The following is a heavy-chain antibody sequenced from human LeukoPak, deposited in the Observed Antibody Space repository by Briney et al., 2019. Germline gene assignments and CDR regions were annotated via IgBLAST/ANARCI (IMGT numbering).Heavy chain of an antibody. CDR2: INPNSGGT. D-gene: IGHD2-2*02. V-gene: IGHV1-2*02. J-gene: IGHJ4*02. CDR1: GYTFTGYY. Sequence: ASVKVSCKASGYTFTGYYMHWVRQAPGQGLEWMGWINPNSGGTNYAQKFQGRVTMTRDTSISTAYMELSRLRSDDTAVYYCARDYCSSTSCYKVEADYWGQGTLVTVSP. CDR3: ARDYCSSTSCYKVEADY.